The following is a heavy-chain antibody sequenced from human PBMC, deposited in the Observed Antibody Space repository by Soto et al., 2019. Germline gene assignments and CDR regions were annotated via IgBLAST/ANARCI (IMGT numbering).Heavy chain of an antibody. CDR3: ARGLETTPNDAFDI. CDR1: GFTFSSYG. J-gene: IGHJ3*02. V-gene: IGHV3-21*01. Sequence: GGSLRLSCAASGFTFSSYGMNWVRQAPGKGLEWVSSISSSSSYIYYADSVKGRFTISRDNAKNSLYLQMNSLRAEDTAAYYCARGLETTPNDAFDIWGQGTMVTVSS. D-gene: IGHD3-3*01. CDR2: ISSSSSYI.